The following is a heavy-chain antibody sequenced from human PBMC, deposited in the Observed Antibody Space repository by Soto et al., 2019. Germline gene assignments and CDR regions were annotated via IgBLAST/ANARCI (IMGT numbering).Heavy chain of an antibody. D-gene: IGHD6-13*01. CDR3: AREHSSSWRFDY. CDR1: GYTFTSYD. V-gene: IGHV1-8*01. J-gene: IGHJ4*02. CDR2: MNPNSGNT. Sequence: QVQLVQSGAEVKKPGASVKVSCKASGYTFTSYDINWVRQATGQGLEWMGWMNPNSGNTGYAQKFQGRVTMTRNTSISTAYRELSSLRAEDTAVYYCAREHSSSWRFDYWGQGTLVTVSS.